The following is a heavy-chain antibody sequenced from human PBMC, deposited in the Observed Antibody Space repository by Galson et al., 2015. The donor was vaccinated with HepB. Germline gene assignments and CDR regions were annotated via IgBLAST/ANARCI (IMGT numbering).Heavy chain of an antibody. Sequence: SVKVSCKASGYTFTSYGISWVRQAPGQGLEWTGWINAGNGNTKYSQKFQGRVTITRDTSASTAYMELSSLRSEDTAVYYCARDGGGTGLAFDIWGQGTMVTVSS. D-gene: IGHD3-16*01. CDR2: INAGNGNT. CDR1: GYTFTSYG. J-gene: IGHJ3*02. CDR3: ARDGGGTGLAFDI. V-gene: IGHV1-3*01.